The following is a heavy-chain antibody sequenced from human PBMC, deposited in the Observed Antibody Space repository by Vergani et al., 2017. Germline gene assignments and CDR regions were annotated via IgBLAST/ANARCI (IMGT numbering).Heavy chain of an antibody. V-gene: IGHV3-23*04. J-gene: IGHJ6*03. CDR3: AKARPGSYYRAYYYYYMDV. CDR2: ISGSGGST. Sequence: VQLVESGGGVVQPGRSLRLSCAASGFTFSSYGMHWVRQAPGKGLEWVSAISGSGGSTYYADSVKGRFTISRDNSKNTLYLQMNSLRAEDTAVYYCAKARPGSYYRAYYYYYMDVWGKGTTVTVSS. D-gene: IGHD3-10*01. CDR1: GFTFSSYG.